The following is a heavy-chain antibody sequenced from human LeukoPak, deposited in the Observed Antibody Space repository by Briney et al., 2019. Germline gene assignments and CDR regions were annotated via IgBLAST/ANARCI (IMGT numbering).Heavy chain of an antibody. J-gene: IGHJ4*02. CDR3: ARLPRGGRYFDWLFRYYFDY. CDR1: GGSISSSSYY. D-gene: IGHD3-9*01. CDR2: IYYSGST. Sequence: TSSETLSLTCTVSGGSISSSSYYWGWIRQPPGKGLEWIGSIYYSGSTYYNPSLKSRVTISVDTSKNQFSLKLSSVTAADTAVYYCARLPRGGRYFDWLFRYYFDYWGQGTLVTVSS. V-gene: IGHV4-39*01.